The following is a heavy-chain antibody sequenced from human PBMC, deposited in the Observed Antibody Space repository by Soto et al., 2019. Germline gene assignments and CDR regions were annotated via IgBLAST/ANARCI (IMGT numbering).Heavy chain of an antibody. CDR3: AKSITARQFDY. V-gene: IGHV3-23*01. D-gene: IGHD6-6*01. CDR2: ISGSGGNT. J-gene: IGHJ4*02. Sequence: SLRLSCAASGFTFSSYDMSWVRQAPGKGLEWVSAISGSGGNTYYADSVKGRFTISRDNSKNTLYLQMNSLRAEDTAVYYCAKSITARQFDYWGQGALVTDSS. CDR1: GFTFSSYD.